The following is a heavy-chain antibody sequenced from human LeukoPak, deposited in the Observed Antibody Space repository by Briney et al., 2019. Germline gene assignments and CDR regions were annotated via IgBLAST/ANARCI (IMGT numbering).Heavy chain of an antibody. D-gene: IGHD4-17*01. J-gene: IGHJ5*02. CDR1: GYTFTSYA. V-gene: IGHV1-3*01. CDR2: INAGYGNT. CDR3: ARDLTALDYGDYYNWFDP. Sequence: ASVKVSCKASGYTFTSYAMHWVRQAPGQRLEWMGWINAGYGNTKYSQKFQGRVTITRDTSASTAYMELSSLRSEDTAVYYCARDLTALDYGDYYNWFDPWGQGTLVTVSS.